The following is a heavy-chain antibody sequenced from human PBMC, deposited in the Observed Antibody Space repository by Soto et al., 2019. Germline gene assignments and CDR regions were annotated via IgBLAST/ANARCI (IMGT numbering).Heavy chain of an antibody. CDR3: AGTNYYYGMDV. CDR1: GGSFSGYY. Sequence: LSLTCAVYGGSFSGYYWSWIRQPPGKGLEWIGEINHSGSTNYNPSLKSRVTISVDTSKNQFSLKLSSVTAADTAVYYCAGTNYYYGMDVWGQGTTVTVSS. V-gene: IGHV4-34*01. J-gene: IGHJ6*02. CDR2: INHSGST.